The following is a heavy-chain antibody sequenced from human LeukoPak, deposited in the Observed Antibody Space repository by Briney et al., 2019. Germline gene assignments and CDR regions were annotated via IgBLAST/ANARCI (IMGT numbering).Heavy chain of an antibody. V-gene: IGHV3-30-3*01. CDR1: GFTFSSYA. CDR2: ISYDGSNK. CDR3: ARDLLSSSSNWFDP. J-gene: IGHJ5*02. D-gene: IGHD6-13*01. Sequence: GGSLRLSCAASGFTFSSYAMHWVRQAPGKELEWVAVISYDGSNKYYADSVKGRFTISRDNSKNTLYLQMNSLRAEDTAVYYCARDLLSSSSNWFDPWGQGTLVTVSS.